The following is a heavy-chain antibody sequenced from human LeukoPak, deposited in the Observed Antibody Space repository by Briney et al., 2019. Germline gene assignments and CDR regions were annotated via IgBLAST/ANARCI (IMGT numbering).Heavy chain of an antibody. CDR3: ARGSGTITMVRGVFYGMDV. CDR1: GGTFSSYG. J-gene: IGHJ6*02. CDR2: IIPIFGKP. V-gene: IGHV1-69*13. Sequence: ASVKVSCKASGGTFSSYGISWVRQAPGQGLEWMGGIIPIFGKPNYAQKFQGRVTITADESTSTAYMELSSLRSEDTAVYYCARGSGTITMVRGVFYGMDVWGQGTTVTVSS. D-gene: IGHD3-10*01.